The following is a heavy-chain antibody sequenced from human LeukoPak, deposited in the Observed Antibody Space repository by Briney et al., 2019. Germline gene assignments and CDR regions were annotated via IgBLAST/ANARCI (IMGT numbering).Heavy chain of an antibody. D-gene: IGHD5-12*01. CDR2: IYYSGST. Sequence: SETLSLTCTVSGGSISSYYWSWIRQPPGKGLEWIGYIYYSGSTNYNPSLKSRVTISVDTSKNQFSLKLSSVTAADTAVYYCARGYEPPDGWFDPWGQGTLVTVSS. V-gene: IGHV4-59*01. CDR3: ARGYEPPDGWFDP. J-gene: IGHJ5*02. CDR1: GGSISSYY.